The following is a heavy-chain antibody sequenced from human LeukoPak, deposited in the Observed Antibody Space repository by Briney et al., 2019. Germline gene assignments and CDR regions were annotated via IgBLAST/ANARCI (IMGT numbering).Heavy chain of an antibody. CDR1: GFTFSAYW. D-gene: IGHD6-19*01. CDR2: IIEGGDVK. V-gene: IGHV3-7*01. J-gene: IGHJ4*02. CDR3: ARVGKNGWDFDH. Sequence: GGSMRLSCAASGFTFSAYWMTWIRQAPGKGLAWVANIIEGGDVKYYADSVKGRFIISRDNTKNSLYLQMTSLRADDTAVYYCARVGKNGWDFDHWGQGTLVTVSS.